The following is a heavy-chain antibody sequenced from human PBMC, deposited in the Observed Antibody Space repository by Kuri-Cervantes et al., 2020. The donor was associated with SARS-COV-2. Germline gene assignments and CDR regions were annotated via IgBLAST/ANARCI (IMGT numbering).Heavy chain of an antibody. V-gene: IGHV1-2*02. J-gene: IGHJ4*02. Sequence: ASVKVSCKASGYTFTGYYMHWVRQAPGQGLEWMGWINPNSGGTNYAQKFQGRVTMTRDTSTNTAYMELSSLRSDDTAVYYCARVGFGDYEIDYWGQGTLVTVSS. CDR3: ARVGFGDYEIDY. D-gene: IGHD4-17*01. CDR1: GYTFTGYY. CDR2: INPNSGGT.